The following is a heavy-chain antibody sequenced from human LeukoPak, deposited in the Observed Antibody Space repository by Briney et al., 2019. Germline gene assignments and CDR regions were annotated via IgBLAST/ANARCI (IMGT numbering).Heavy chain of an antibody. CDR2: IIPIFGTA. Sequence: ASVKVSCKDSGGTFSSYAISWVRQAPGQGLEWMGGIIPIFGTANYAQKFQGRVTITADESTSTAYMELSSLRSEDTAVYYCARPTRGYSYGGPDPKGYYYGMDVWGQGTTVTVSS. J-gene: IGHJ6*02. CDR1: GGTFSSYA. V-gene: IGHV1-69*13. CDR3: ARPTRGYSYGGPDPKGYYYGMDV. D-gene: IGHD5-18*01.